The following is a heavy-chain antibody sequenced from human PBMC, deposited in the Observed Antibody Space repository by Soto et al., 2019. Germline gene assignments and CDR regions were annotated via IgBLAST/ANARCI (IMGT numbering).Heavy chain of an antibody. CDR3: ASSRNVAEFNDYGGNYHGFDI. D-gene: IGHD4-17*01. CDR2: IIPMFGTP. CDR1: GGSVNSHA. Sequence: QVQLEQSGAEVKKAGSSVKVSCKAFGGSVNSHAISWVRQAPGQGLEWMGGIIPMFGTPTYEQKFQDGGTISAEESTSTVDLDLSSLRSEDTAVYYCASSRNVAEFNDYGGNYHGFDIWGQGTMVTVSS. V-gene: IGHV1-69*01. J-gene: IGHJ3*02.